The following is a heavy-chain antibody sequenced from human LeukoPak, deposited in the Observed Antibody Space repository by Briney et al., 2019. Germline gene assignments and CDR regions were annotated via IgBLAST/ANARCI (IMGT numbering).Heavy chain of an antibody. J-gene: IGHJ4*02. Sequence: EGSLRLSCAASGFTFSSYWMSWVRQAPGKGLEWVANIKEDGGEIHFVDSMKGRFTISRDNAKNSLYLQMNSLRGDDTAVYYCARSGYSHSWDYWGQGTLVIVSS. CDR2: IKEDGGEI. V-gene: IGHV3-7*03. D-gene: IGHD1-26*01. CDR1: GFTFSSYW. CDR3: ARSGYSHSWDY.